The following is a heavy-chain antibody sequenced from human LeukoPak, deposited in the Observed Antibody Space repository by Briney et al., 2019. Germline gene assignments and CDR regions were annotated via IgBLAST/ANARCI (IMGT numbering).Heavy chain of an antibody. V-gene: IGHV3-49*03. CDR1: GFTIGDYA. J-gene: IGHJ4*02. CDR2: IRSKAYGGTT. Sequence: GGSLRLSCTASGFTIGDYAMSWFRQAPGKGLEWVGFIRSKAYGGTTEYAASVKGRFTISRDDSKSIAYLQMNSLKTEDTAVYYCTRGRVAAAGLRWGQGTLVTVSS. CDR3: TRGRVAAAGLR. D-gene: IGHD6-13*01.